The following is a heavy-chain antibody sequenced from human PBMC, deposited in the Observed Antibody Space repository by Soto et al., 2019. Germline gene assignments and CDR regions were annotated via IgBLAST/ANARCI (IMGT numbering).Heavy chain of an antibody. CDR2: INSDESTT. V-gene: IGHV3-74*01. CDR1: GFTFSSYW. D-gene: IGHD2-15*01. J-gene: IGHJ6*02. CDR3: ARVVRNYYCVDV. Sequence: EVQLVESGGGLVQPWGSLRLSCAASGFTFSSYWMHWVRHATGQGLVWVSRINSDESTTNYADSVKGRFTISRDNAKNTLYLQMNSLRAEDTAVYYCARVVRNYYCVDVWGQGTPVTVSS.